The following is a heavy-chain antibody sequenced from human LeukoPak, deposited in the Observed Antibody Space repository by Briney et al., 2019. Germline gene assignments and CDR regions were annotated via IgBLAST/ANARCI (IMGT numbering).Heavy chain of an antibody. D-gene: IGHD6-13*01. CDR3: ARAYSSCWYYFDY. CDR2: IYYSGST. CDR1: GGSISSYY. J-gene: IGHJ4*02. Sequence: SETLSLTCTVSGGSISSYYWSWIRQPPGKGLEWIGYIYYSGSTNYNPSLKSRVTISADTSKNQFSLTLGSVSATDTAVYNCARAYSSCWYYFDYWGQGTLVSVSS. V-gene: IGHV4-59*08.